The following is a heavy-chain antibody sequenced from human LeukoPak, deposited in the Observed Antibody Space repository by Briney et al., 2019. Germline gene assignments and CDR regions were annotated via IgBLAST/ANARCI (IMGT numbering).Heavy chain of an antibody. CDR3: ARGSTPPYYYDSSGHFDY. CDR2: INPNSGGT. J-gene: IGHJ4*02. V-gene: IGHV1-2*02. CDR1: GYTFTGYY. D-gene: IGHD3-22*01. Sequence: ASVKVSCKASGYTFTGYYMHWVRQAPGQGLEWMGWINPNSGGTNYAQKFQGRVTMTRDTSISTAYMELSRLRSDDTAVYYCARGSTPPYYYDSSGHFDYWGQGTLVTVSS.